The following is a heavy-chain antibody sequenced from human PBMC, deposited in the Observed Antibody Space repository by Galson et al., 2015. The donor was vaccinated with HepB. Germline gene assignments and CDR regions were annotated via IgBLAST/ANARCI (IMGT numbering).Heavy chain of an antibody. D-gene: IGHD2-21*02. CDR1: GFTFGSYA. CDR3: AKDHLGYCGGDCPRNWFDP. V-gene: IGHV3-23*01. J-gene: IGHJ5*02. CDR2: ISGSGVYT. Sequence: SLRLSCAASGFTFGSYAMSQVRQAPGKGLEWVSTISGSGVYTYYADSVKGRFTISRDTSKDTLYLQMNSLRAEDTAVYYCAKDHLGYCGGDCPRNWFDPWGQGTLVTVSS.